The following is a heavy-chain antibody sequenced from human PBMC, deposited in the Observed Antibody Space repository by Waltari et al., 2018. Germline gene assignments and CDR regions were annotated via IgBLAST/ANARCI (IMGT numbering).Heavy chain of an antibody. D-gene: IGHD6-19*01. Sequence: EVQLVQSGAEVKKPGASVKISCQGSGYRFPGYWIACVRQMPGKGLEYMWIIYPDDSDVRYSPSFQGQVTISVDKSINTAYLQWSSLKASDTAMYYCARHIYSSGWYYYFDYWGQGTLVTVSS. CDR3: ARHIYSSGWYYYFDY. CDR1: GYRFPGYW. J-gene: IGHJ4*02. V-gene: IGHV5-51*01. CDR2: IYPDDSDV.